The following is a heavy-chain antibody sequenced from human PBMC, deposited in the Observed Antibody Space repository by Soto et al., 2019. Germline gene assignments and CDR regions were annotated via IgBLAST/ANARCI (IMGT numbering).Heavy chain of an antibody. J-gene: IGHJ5*02. D-gene: IGHD4-17*01. CDR1: GFTFSDYY. Sequence: GGSLRLSCAASGFTFSDYYMSWIRQAPGKGLEWVSYISSSSSYTNYADSVKGRFTISRDNAKNSLYLQMNSLRAEDTAVYYCERVNGHNWLDPWGQGTLVTVSS. CDR2: ISSSSSYT. CDR3: ERVNGHNWLDP. V-gene: IGHV3-11*06.